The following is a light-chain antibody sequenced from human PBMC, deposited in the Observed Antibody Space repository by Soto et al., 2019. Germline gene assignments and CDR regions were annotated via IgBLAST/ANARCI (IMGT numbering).Light chain of an antibody. Sequence: DIQMTQSPSTLSASVVDRVTITCRASQSISSWLAWYQQKPGKAPKLLIYKASSLESGVPSRFSGSGSGTDFTLTISSLQPEDFATYYCQQSYSTPQTFGQGTKVDIK. V-gene: IGKV1-5*03. J-gene: IGKJ1*01. CDR3: QQSYSTPQT. CDR1: QSISSW. CDR2: KAS.